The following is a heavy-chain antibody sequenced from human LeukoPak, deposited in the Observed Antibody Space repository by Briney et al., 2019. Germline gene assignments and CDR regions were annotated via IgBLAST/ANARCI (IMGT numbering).Heavy chain of an antibody. CDR2: IYYSGST. D-gene: IGHD6-19*01. V-gene: IGHV4-59*01. J-gene: IGHJ4*02. CDR3: ARHWLITYYFDY. CDR1: GGSISSYY. Sequence: SETLSLTCTVSGGSISSYYWSWIRQPPGKGLEWIGYIYYSGSTNYNPSLKSRVTISVDTSKNQFSLKLSSVTAADTAVYYCARHWLITYYFDYWGQGTLVTVSS.